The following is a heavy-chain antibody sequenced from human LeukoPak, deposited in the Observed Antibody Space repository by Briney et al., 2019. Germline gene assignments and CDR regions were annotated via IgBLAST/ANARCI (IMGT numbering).Heavy chain of an antibody. CDR2: IGTAGDT. CDR3: ARGGYCTSTSCHNYCGMDV. CDR1: GFTFSNYD. D-gene: IGHD2-2*02. Sequence: PGGSLRLSCAASGFTFSNYDMHWVRQATGKGLEWVSTIGTAGDTYYPGSVKGRFTISRENAKNSLYLQMNSLRAGDTAVYYCARGGYCTSTSCHNYCGMDVWGQGTTVTVSS. V-gene: IGHV3-13*04. J-gene: IGHJ6*02.